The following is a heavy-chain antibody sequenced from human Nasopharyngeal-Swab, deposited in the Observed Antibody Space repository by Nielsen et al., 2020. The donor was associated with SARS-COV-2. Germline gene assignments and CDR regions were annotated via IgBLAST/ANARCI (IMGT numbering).Heavy chain of an antibody. D-gene: IGHD1-26*01. V-gene: IGHV4-59*12. CDR2: VSYSVIT. Sequence: WIRQPPGKGLGWIGDVSYSVITHYNASLKSRVTISLDTSKNQFSLKLSSVTAADTGVYYCAREVVGGLVDSWGQGILVTVSS. CDR3: AREVVGGLVDS. J-gene: IGHJ4*02.